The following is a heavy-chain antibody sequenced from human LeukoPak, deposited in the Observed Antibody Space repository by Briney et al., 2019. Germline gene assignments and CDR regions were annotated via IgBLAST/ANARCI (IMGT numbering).Heavy chain of an antibody. V-gene: IGHV3-64*01. CDR3: ARELEWLSLYYYYGMDV. CDR2: ISSNGGST. D-gene: IGHD3-3*01. CDR1: GFTFSSYA. Sequence: GGSLRLSCAASGFTFSSYAMHWVRQAPGKGLEYVSAISSNGGSTYYANSVKGRFTISRDNSKNTLYLQMGSLRAEDTAVYYCARELEWLSLYYYYGMDVWGQGTTVTVSS. J-gene: IGHJ6*02.